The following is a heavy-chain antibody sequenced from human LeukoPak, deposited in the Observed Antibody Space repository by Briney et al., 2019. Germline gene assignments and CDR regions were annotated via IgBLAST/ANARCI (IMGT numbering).Heavy chain of an antibody. CDR2: IIPILGIA. CDR1: GGTFSSYA. Sequence: SVKVSCKASGGTFSSYAISWVRQAPGQGLEWMGRIIPILGIANYAQKFQGRVTITADKSTSTAYMELSSLRSEDTAVYYCASHVTTRPYYFDYWGQGTLVTVSS. D-gene: IGHD4-17*01. J-gene: IGHJ4*02. CDR3: ASHVTTRPYYFDY. V-gene: IGHV1-69*04.